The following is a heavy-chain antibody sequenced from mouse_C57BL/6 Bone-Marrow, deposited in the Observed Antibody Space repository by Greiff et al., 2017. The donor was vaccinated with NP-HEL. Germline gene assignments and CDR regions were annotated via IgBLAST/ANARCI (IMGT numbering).Heavy chain of an antibody. CDR1: GYTFTSYW. Sequence: QVQLQQPGAELVKPGASVKLSCKASGYTFTSYWMHWVKQRPGQGLEWIGMIHPNSGSTNYNEKFKSKATLTVDKSSSTAYMQLSSLTSEDSAVYYTARDYASSSSNSDYRGQGTTLTDSS. D-gene: IGHD1-1*01. CDR3: ARDYASSSSNSDY. V-gene: IGHV1-64*01. J-gene: IGHJ2*01. CDR2: IHPNSGST.